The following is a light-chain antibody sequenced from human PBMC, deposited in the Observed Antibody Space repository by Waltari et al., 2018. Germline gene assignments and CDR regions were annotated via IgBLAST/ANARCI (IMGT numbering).Light chain of an antibody. CDR3: NSRDSSGNLL. J-gene: IGLJ2*01. V-gene: IGLV3-19*01. CDR2: GRN. CDR1: SLRTYY. Sequence: SSELTQDPAVSVALGQTVRITCQGDSLRTYYASWYQQKPGQAPVLVVYGRNRRPSGIPERFSGSNSGNTASLTITGGQAEDEADYHCNSRDSSGNLLFGGGTKLTVL.